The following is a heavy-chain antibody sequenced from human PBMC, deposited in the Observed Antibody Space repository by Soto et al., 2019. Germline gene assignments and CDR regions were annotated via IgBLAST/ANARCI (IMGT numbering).Heavy chain of an antibody. CDR1: GFTFSSYA. CDR2: ISGSGGST. Sequence: GGSLRLSCAASGFTFSSYAMSWVRQAPGKGLEWVSAISGSGGSTYYADSVKGRFTISRDNSKNTLYLQMNSLRAEDTAVYYCAKDREDIVVVPDAILSWGQGTLVTVSS. D-gene: IGHD2-2*02. CDR3: AKDREDIVVVPDAILS. J-gene: IGHJ5*02. V-gene: IGHV3-23*01.